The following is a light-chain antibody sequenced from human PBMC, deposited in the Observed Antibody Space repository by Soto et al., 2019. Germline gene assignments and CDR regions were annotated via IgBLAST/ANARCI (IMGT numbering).Light chain of an antibody. CDR1: SGDVGSYNL. CDR2: EVT. V-gene: IGLV2-23*02. Sequence: QSVLTQPASVSGSPGQSITIPCTGTSGDVGSYNLVSWYQQHPGKAPKLLICEVTERPSGVSNRFSGSKSGNTASLTISGLQPDDEADYYCCSYAGNSEVFGTGTKVTVL. CDR3: CSYAGNSEV. J-gene: IGLJ1*01.